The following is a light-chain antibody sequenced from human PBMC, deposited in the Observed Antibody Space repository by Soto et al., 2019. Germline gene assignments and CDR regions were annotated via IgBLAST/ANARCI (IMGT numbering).Light chain of an antibody. V-gene: IGKV1-5*03. CDR1: QSISSW. CDR2: KAS. CDR3: QRSETYPLT. J-gene: IGKJ4*01. Sequence: DIQLTQSPSTLSASVGDRVTITCRASQSISSWLAWYQQKPGKAPKLLVYKASSLESGVPSRFSGSGSGTEFTPTISTLQPDDFATYYCQRSETYPLTFGGGTKVEIK.